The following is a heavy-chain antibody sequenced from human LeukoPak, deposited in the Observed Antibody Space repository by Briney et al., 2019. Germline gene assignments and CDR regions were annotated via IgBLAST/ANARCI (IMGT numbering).Heavy chain of an antibody. CDR3: ARGRKYSYGTYYYGLDV. J-gene: IGHJ6*02. CDR2: ILYDGNNK. V-gene: IGHV3-30-3*01. D-gene: IGHD5-18*01. Sequence: GGSPRLSCVASGFTFSTYAMHWVRQAPGKGLEWVAVILYDGNNKYYADSVKGRFTISRDNSKNTLYLQMNSLRAEDTAVYYCARGRKYSYGTYYYGLDVWGQGTTVTVCS. CDR1: GFTFSTYA.